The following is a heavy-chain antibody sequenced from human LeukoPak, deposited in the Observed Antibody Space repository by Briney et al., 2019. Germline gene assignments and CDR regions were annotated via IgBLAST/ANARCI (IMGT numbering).Heavy chain of an antibody. V-gene: IGHV5-51*01. D-gene: IGHD2-8*01. CDR1: GYNFNTHW. CDR3: ARRGGSLMYFDY. J-gene: IGHJ4*02. Sequence: RGESLKISCEASGYNFNTHWIGWVRQMPGKGLEWMGVIYPGDSETRYSPSFQGHVSISADKSISTAYLQWSSLNASDTAIYYCARRGGSLMYFDYWGQGTLVTVSP. CDR2: IYPGDSET.